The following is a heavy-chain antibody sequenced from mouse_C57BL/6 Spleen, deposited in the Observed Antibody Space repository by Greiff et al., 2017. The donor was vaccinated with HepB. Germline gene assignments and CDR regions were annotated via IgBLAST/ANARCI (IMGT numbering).Heavy chain of an antibody. Sequence: EVKLMESGGGLVKPGGSLKLSCAASGFTFSDYGMHWVRQAPEKGLEWVAYISSGSSTSYYADTVKGRFTISRDNAKNTLFLQMTSLRSEDTAMYYCARQSYDGYFTPFAYWGQGTLVTVSA. J-gene: IGHJ3*01. V-gene: IGHV5-17*01. D-gene: IGHD2-3*01. CDR2: ISSGSSTS. CDR3: ARQSYDGYFTPFAY. CDR1: GFTFSDYG.